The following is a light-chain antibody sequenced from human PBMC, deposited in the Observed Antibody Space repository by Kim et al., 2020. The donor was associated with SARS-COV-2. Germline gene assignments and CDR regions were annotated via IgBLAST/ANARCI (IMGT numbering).Light chain of an antibody. J-gene: IGLJ2*01. CDR1: SLRSQF. CDR3: TSRDSSGYHEV. Sequence: SSELTQDPAVSVALGQTVTITCQGDSLRSQFANWYQQSPGQSPVLVLYGRNSRPSGIPDRFSGSRSGDTASLTITGAQAEDEADYYCTSRDSSGYHEVFGGGTQLTVL. CDR2: GRN. V-gene: IGLV3-19*01.